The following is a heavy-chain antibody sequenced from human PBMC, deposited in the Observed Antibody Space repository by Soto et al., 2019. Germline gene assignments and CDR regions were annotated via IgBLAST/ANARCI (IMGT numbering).Heavy chain of an antibody. CDR3: ANERGYDSGYDAMDV. CDR1: GFTFSSYA. Sequence: EVQLLESGGGLVQPGGSLRLSCAASGFTFSSYAMSWVRQAPGKGLEWVSGISGSCGSTYYADSVKGRFTISRDNSKNTLYLHTNDLRAEDTAVNYCANERGYDSGYDAMDVWGQGTTITVSS. V-gene: IGHV3-23*01. D-gene: IGHD1-1*01. CDR2: ISGSCGST. J-gene: IGHJ6*02.